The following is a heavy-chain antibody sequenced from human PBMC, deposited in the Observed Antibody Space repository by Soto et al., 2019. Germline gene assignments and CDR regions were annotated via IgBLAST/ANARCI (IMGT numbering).Heavy chain of an antibody. Sequence: GASVKVSCKASGGTFSSYTISWVRQAPGQGLEWMGRIIPILGIANYAQKFQGRVTITADKSTSTAYMELSSLRSEDTAVYYCARASSSSSGGYYYYYMDVWGKGTTVTVSS. CDR1: GGTFSSYT. CDR3: ARASSSSSGGYYYYYMDV. V-gene: IGHV1-69*02. D-gene: IGHD6-6*01. J-gene: IGHJ6*03. CDR2: IIPILGIA.